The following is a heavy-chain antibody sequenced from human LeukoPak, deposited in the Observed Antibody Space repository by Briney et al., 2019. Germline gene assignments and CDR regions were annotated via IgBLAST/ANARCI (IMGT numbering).Heavy chain of an antibody. CDR3: ARLGGRAYFDY. CDR2: IYYSGST. CDR1: GGSIGSYY. V-gene: IGHV4-59*08. Sequence: SETLSLTCTVSGGSIGSYYWSWIRQPPGKGLEWIGYIYYSGSTNYNPSLKSRVTISVDTSKNQFSLKLSSVTAADTAVYYCARLGGRAYFDYWGQGTLVTVSS. D-gene: IGHD3-3*01. J-gene: IGHJ4*02.